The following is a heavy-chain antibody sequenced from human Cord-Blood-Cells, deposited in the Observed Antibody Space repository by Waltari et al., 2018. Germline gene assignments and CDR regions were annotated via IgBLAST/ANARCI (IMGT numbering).Heavy chain of an antibody. CDR3: AKSHRRITIFGVVTDDFDY. CDR2: ISGSGGST. CDR1: GFPFSSYA. D-gene: IGHD3-3*01. J-gene: IGHJ4*02. V-gene: IGHV3-23*01. Sequence: EVQLLESGGGLVQPGGSLRLSCAASGFPFSSYAMSWVRQAPGQGLEWVSAISGSGGSTYYADSVKGRFTISRDNSKNTLYLQMNSLRAEDTAVYYCAKSHRRITIFGVVTDDFDYWGQGTLVTVSS.